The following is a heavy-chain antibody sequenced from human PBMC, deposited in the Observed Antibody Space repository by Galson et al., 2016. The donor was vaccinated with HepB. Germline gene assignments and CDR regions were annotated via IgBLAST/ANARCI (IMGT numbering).Heavy chain of an antibody. V-gene: IGHV3-30*18. Sequence: SLRLSCAASGFIFNNFGMHWVGQAPGKGLEWVAVISPDGSKIYYADSVKGRFTISRDNSKSTLFLQRNSLRADDTAMYYCAKVFRQYSYGYSGWYFDLWGRGTLVTVSS. J-gene: IGHJ2*01. CDR2: ISPDGSKI. D-gene: IGHD5-18*01. CDR3: AKVFRQYSYGYSGWYFDL. CDR1: GFIFNNFG.